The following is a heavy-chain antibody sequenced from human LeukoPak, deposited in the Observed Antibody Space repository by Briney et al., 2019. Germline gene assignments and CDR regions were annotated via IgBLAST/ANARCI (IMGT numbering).Heavy chain of an antibody. V-gene: IGHV4-59*01. CDR3: ARAYYDSSSVKAGSYYYGMDV. CDR2: IYYSGST. D-gene: IGHD3-22*01. J-gene: IGHJ6*02. CDR1: GGSFSSYY. Sequence: SGTLSLTCAVYGGSFSSYYWSWIRQPPGKGLEWIGYIYYSGSTNYNPSLKSRVTISVDTSKNQFSLKLSSVTAADTAVYYCARAYYDSSSVKAGSYYYGMDVWGQGTTVTVSS.